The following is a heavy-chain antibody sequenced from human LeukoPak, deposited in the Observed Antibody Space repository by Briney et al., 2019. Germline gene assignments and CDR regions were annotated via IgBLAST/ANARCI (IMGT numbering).Heavy chain of an antibody. CDR2: ISAYNGNT. D-gene: IGHD3-22*01. V-gene: IGHV1-18*01. J-gene: IGHJ4*02. Sequence: PSAYASCKAPGYTFTSYGISWVRPAPGQGLEWMGWISAYNGNTNYAQKLQGRVTMTTDTSTSTAYMELRSLRSDDTAVYYCARRHDSSGYSFDYWGQGTLVTVSS. CDR3: ARRHDSSGYSFDY. CDR1: GYTFTSYG.